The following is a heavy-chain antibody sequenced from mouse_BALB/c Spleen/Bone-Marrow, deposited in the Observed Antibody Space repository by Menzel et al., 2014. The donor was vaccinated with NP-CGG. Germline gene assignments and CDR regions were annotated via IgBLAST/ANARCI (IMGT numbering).Heavy chain of an antibody. CDR3: AREDYGAWFAY. V-gene: IGHV1S45*01. Sequence: EVQLQQSGAELVRPGASAKISCKAFGYTFTKHHINWVKQRPGQGLDWIGYINPYNDYTSYNQKFKGKATLTVDKSSSTAYMDLSSLTSEGSAVYYCAREDYGAWFAYWGQGTLVTVSA. CDR2: INPYNDYT. J-gene: IGHJ3*01. D-gene: IGHD1-2*01. CDR1: GYTFTKHH.